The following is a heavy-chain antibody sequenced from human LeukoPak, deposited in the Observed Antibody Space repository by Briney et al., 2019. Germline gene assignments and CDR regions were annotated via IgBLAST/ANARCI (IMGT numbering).Heavy chain of an antibody. CDR3: SGRYGPGPV. CDR2: ILPDGRDT. Sequence: ASVKVSCKASGYTFAAHHIHWVRQAPGQGLEWMGWILPDGRDTKYSQKFRDRMTLTTDTSTNTAYMELSRLTPDDTAVYYCSGRYGPGPVWGQGTLITASP. J-gene: IGHJ4*02. V-gene: IGHV1-2*02. CDR1: GYTFAAHH. D-gene: IGHD3-10*01.